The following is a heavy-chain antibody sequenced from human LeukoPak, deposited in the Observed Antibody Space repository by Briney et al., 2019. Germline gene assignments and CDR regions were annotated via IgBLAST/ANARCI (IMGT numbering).Heavy chain of an antibody. CDR2: ISGSGGST. D-gene: IGHD3-3*01. CDR1: GFTFSSYA. CDR3: AKGGDYDFWSGSIEGYYFDY. Sequence: GGSLRLSCAASGFTFSSYAMSWVRQAPGKGLEWVSAISGSGGSTYYADSVKGRFTISRDNSKNTLYLQMNSLRAEDTAVYYCAKGGDYDFWSGSIEGYYFDYWGQGTLVTVSS. V-gene: IGHV3-23*01. J-gene: IGHJ4*02.